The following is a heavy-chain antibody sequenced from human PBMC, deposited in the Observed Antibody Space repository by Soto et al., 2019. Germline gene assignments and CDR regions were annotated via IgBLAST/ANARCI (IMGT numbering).Heavy chain of an antibody. CDR1: GFTFSSYA. CDR2: ISASGAST. Sequence: PGGSLRLSCAASGFTFSSYAMNWVRRAPGKGLEWVSTISASGASTYYADSVKGRFTVSRDNSKNTLYLQMSSLRAEDTAIYYCEKDSDLYDSILYFDYWGQGTLVNVSS. V-gene: IGHV3-23*01. J-gene: IGHJ4*02. CDR3: EKDSDLYDSILYFDY. D-gene: IGHD3-22*01.